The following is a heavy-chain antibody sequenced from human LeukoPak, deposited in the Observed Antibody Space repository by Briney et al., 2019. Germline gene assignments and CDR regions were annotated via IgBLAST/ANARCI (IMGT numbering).Heavy chain of an antibody. J-gene: IGHJ6*02. CDR1: GYTFTGYY. CDR2: INPNSGGT. CDR3: ARDGIAAAGQDYYGMDV. D-gene: IGHD6-13*01. Sequence: ASVKVSCKASGYTFTGYYMHWVRQAPGQGLEWMGWINPNSGGTNHAQKFQGRVTMTRDTSISTAYMELSRLRSDDTAVYYCARDGIAAAGQDYYGMDVWGQGTTVTVSS. V-gene: IGHV1-2*02.